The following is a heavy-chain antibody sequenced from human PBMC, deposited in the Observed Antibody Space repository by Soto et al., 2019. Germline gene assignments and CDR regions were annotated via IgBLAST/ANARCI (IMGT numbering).Heavy chain of an antibody. CDR3: ARVAY. Sequence: GGSLRLSCEASGFTFSRVSMNLVRQVPGKGLECVSSISSASSETWYSDSVKGRFIISRDNAQNYLFLQMNTLRPDDSAIYYCARVAYCGPGTQVTVSS. CDR2: ISSASSET. J-gene: IGHJ4*02. V-gene: IGHV3-21*01. CDR1: GFTFSRVS.